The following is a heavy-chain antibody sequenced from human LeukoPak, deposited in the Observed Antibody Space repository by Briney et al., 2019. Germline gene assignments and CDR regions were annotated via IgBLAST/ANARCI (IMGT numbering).Heavy chain of an antibody. V-gene: IGHV4-34*01. D-gene: IGHD3-3*01. J-gene: IGHJ1*01. Sequence: PSETLSLTCAVSGGSFSGYYWSWIRQPPGKGLEWIGEINHSGSTNYNPSLKSRVTLSVDTSKNQFSLKLSSVTAADTAVYYCARSGYDFWSGYSQYFQHWGQGSLVTVSS. CDR3: ARSGYDFWSGYSQYFQH. CDR1: GGSFSGYY. CDR2: INHSGST.